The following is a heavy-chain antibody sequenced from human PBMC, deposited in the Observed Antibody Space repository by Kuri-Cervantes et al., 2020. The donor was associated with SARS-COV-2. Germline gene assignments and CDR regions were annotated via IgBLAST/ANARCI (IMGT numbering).Heavy chain of an antibody. CDR3: ARGVAELRYYGMDG. Sequence: GESLKISCAASGFTFSSYAMSWVRQAPGKGLEWVSAISGSGGSTYYADSVKGRFTISRDNSKNTLYLQMNSLRAEDTAVYYCARGVAELRYYGMDGWGQGTTVTVSS. V-gene: IGHV3-23*01. D-gene: IGHD1-7*01. CDR2: ISGSGGST. CDR1: GFTFSSYA. J-gene: IGHJ6*02.